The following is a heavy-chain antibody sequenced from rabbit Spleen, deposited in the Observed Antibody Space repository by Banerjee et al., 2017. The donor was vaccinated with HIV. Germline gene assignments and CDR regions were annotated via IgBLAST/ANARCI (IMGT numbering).Heavy chain of an antibody. CDR1: GFSFSSSYY. J-gene: IGHJ6*01. V-gene: IGHV1S45*01. CDR3: ARDTSSSFSSYGMDL. Sequence: QQQLEESGGGLVKPEGSLTLTCKASGFSFSSSYYICWVRQAPGKGLEWIACIDTGSSGFTYFASWAKGRFTISKTSSTTVTLHMTSLTAADTATYFCARDTSSSFSSYGMDLWGQGTLVTVS. CDR2: IDTGSSGFT. D-gene: IGHD1-1*01.